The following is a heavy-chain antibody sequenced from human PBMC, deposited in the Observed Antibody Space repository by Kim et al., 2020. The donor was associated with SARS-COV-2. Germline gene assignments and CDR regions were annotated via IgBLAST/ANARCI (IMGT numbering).Heavy chain of an antibody. CDR2: ITGNGAVT. Sequence: GGSLRLSCAASGFTFSTYGMSWVRKAPGKGLEWVSAITGNGAVTYYADPVKGRFAISSDKSKNTLYLQMNSLRAEDTAIYYCAKRGVDAVMGRLCDYWGQGTLVTVSS. V-gene: IGHV3-23*01. CDR1: GFTFSTYG. D-gene: IGHD5-18*01. CDR3: AKRGVDAVMGRLCDY. J-gene: IGHJ4*02.